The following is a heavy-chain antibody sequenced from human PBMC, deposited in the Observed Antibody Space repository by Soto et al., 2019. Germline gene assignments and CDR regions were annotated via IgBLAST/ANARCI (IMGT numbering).Heavy chain of an antibody. Sequence: GESLNISCKGSAYSFTSYWISWVRQMPGKGLEWMGRIDPSDSYTNYSPSFQGHVTISADKSISTAYLQWSSLKASDTAMYYCALWFGELFPYYYGMDVWGQGTTVTVSS. V-gene: IGHV5-10-1*01. D-gene: IGHD3-10*01. CDR1: AYSFTSYW. CDR3: ALWFGELFPYYYGMDV. J-gene: IGHJ6*02. CDR2: IDPSDSYT.